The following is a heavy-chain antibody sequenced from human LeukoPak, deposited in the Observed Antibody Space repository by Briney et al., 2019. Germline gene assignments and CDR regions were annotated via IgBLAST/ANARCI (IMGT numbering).Heavy chain of an antibody. D-gene: IGHD3-3*01. Sequence: GASVKVSCKASGYTFTGYYMHWVRQAPGQGLEWMGWINPNSGGTNYAQKFQGRVTMTRDTSISTAYMELSRLRSDDTAVYYCARHYDFWSGSPNFDYWGQGTLVTVSS. CDR1: GYTFTGYY. CDR2: INPNSGGT. CDR3: ARHYDFWSGSPNFDY. V-gene: IGHV1-2*02. J-gene: IGHJ4*02.